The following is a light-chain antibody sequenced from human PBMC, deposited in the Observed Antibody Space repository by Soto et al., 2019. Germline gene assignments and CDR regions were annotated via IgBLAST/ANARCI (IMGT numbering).Light chain of an antibody. V-gene: IGKV2D-29*02. J-gene: IGKJ5*01. CDR1: QSRLHITGETF. CDR2: EVS. Sequence: DVVMSSRPPPLQVDPGQPASISCKSSQSRLHITGETFLFWYLQKPGQSPQLLIYEVSTRVSGVPDRFSGSGSGTDFTLEISRVETDDVGIYYCMQSTQLPPTFGQGTRLEIK. CDR3: MQSTQLPPT.